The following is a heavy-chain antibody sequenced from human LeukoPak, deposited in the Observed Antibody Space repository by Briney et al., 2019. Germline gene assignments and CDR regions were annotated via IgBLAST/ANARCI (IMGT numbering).Heavy chain of an antibody. CDR1: GFTFSSYA. CDR3: ARALDKRYFDL. D-gene: IGHD3-16*02. Sequence: GGSLRLSCAASGFTFSSYAMHWVRQAPGKGLEWVAVISYDGSNKYYADSVKGRFTISRDNSKNTLYLQMYSLRAEDTAVYYCARALDKRYFDLWGRGTLVTVSS. J-gene: IGHJ2*01. CDR2: ISYDGSNK. V-gene: IGHV3-30*04.